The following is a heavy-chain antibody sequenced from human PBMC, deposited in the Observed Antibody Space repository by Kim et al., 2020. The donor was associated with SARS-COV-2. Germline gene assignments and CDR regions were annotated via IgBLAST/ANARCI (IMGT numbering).Heavy chain of an antibody. CDR3: ARGRGGTTVVTLVLGYCYYYGMDV. V-gene: IGHV4-34*01. Sequence: SETLSLTCAVYGGSFSGYYWSWIRQPPGKGLEWIGEINHSGSTNYNPSLKSRVTISVDTSKNHFSPRLSSVTAADTAVYYCARGRGGTTVVTLVLGYCYYYGMDVWGQGTTVTVSS. CDR1: GGSFSGYY. J-gene: IGHJ6*02. D-gene: IGHD4-17*01. CDR2: INHSGST.